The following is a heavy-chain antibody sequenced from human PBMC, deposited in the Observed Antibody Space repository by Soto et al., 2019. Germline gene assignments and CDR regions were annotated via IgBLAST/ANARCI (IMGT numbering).Heavy chain of an antibody. CDR1: GDSISGYY. CDR2: IHYSGST. V-gene: IGHV4-59*08. J-gene: IGHJ4*02. Sequence: SETLSLTCTVSGDSISGYYWSWFRQPPGKGLEWIGFIHYSGSTNYNPSLKSRVTISADTSKNQFSLNLSSVTAADSAVYYCAAGGGLPRYYWGQGTLVTVSS. CDR3: AAGGGLPRYY. D-gene: IGHD5-12*01.